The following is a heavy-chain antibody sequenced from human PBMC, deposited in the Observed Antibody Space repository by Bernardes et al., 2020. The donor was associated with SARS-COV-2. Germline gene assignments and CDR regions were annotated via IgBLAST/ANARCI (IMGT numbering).Heavy chain of an antibody. J-gene: IGHJ6*02. Sequence: SETLSLTCTVSGGSISSYYWSWIRQPPGKGLEWIGYIYYSGSTNYNPSLKSRVTISVDTSKNQFSLKLSSVTAADTAVYYCARAVRSGTKEAYYYYYGMDVWGQGTTVTVSS. CDR2: IYYSGST. D-gene: IGHD3-10*01. CDR3: ARAVRSGTKEAYYYYYGMDV. CDR1: GGSISSYY. V-gene: IGHV4-59*01.